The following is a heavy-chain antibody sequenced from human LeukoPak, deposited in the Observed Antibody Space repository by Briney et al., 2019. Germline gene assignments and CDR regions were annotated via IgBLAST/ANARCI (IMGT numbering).Heavy chain of an antibody. CDR3: AKAKLVFHWYFDL. CDR1: GFTFSSYA. V-gene: IGHV3-30*04. D-gene: IGHD6-6*01. J-gene: IGHJ2*01. Sequence: GGSLRLSCAASGFTFSSYAMHWVRQAPGKGLEWVAVISYDGSNKYYADSVKGRFTISRDNSKNTVQLQMNSLRVDDTAIYFCAKAKLVFHWYFDLWGRGTLVSVSS. CDR2: ISYDGSNK.